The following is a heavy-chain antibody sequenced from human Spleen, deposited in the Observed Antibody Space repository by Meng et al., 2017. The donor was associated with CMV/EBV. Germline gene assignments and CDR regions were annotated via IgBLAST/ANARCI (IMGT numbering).Heavy chain of an antibody. D-gene: IGHD6-19*01. CDR2: ISSSSSYI. CDR3: ARMLGYSSGSYYGDYYYGMDV. V-gene: IGHV3-21*01. CDR1: GFTFSSYS. Sequence: GGSLRLSCAASGFTFSSYSMNWVRQAPGKGLEWVSSISSSSSYIYYADSVKGRFTISRDNAKNSLYLQMNSLRAEDTAVYYCARMLGYSSGSYYGDYYYGMDVWGQGTTVTVSS. J-gene: IGHJ6*02.